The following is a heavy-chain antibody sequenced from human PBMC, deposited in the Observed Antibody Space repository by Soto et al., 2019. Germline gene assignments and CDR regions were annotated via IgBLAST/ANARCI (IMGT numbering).Heavy chain of an antibody. CDR2: INGSGGST. CDR3: AKEIAAAGPGLGMDF. J-gene: IGHJ6*02. Sequence: EVQLLESGGGLVQPGGSLRLSCAASGLTFSSYAMSWVRQAPGKGLEWVSAINGSGGSTYYAGSVKARFSIPRDNSKNRLYLQMNGLRAEDMAVYYCAKEIAAAGPGLGMDFWGRETTVTVSS. D-gene: IGHD6-13*01. V-gene: IGHV3-23*01. CDR1: GLTFSSYA.